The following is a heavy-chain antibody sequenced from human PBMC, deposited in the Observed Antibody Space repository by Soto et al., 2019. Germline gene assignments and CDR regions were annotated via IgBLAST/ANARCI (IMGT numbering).Heavy chain of an antibody. J-gene: IGHJ4*02. CDR2: IYDSGST. Sequence: PSETLSLTCAVSGGSISSSNWWSWVRQSPGKGLEWIGEIYDSGSTNYNPSLKSRVTISLDKSKNQFSLKLRSVTAADTAVYYCARLKTYDILNKSGYWGQGSPVTVSS. CDR3: ARLKTYDILNKSGY. CDR1: GGSISSSNW. V-gene: IGHV4-4*02. D-gene: IGHD3-9*01.